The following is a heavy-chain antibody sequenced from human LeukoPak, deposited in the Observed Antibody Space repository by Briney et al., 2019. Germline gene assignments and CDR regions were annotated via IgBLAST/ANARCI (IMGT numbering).Heavy chain of an antibody. D-gene: IGHD4-17*01. CDR2: IYHSGST. CDR3: AREYDYGDYEGYFDL. J-gene: IGHJ2*01. V-gene: IGHV4-30-2*01. Sequence: SETLSLTCAVSGGSISSGSYSWSWIRQPPGKGLEWIGYIYHSGSTYYNPSLKSRVTISVDRSKNQFSLKLSSVTAADTAVYYCAREYDYGDYEGYFDLWGRGTLVTVSS. CDR1: GGSISSGSYS.